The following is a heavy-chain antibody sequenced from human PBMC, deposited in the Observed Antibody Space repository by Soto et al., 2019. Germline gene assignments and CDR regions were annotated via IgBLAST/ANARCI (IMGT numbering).Heavy chain of an antibody. V-gene: IGHV1-69*01. CDR1: GGPSNNYG. CDR2: IVPLFGTA. Sequence: QVQLIQSGAEVRTSGSSVKVSCKALGGPSNNYGDRWVRQAPGQGLEWMGGIVPLFGTANYAPKFQGRIRISADGSTRTGNMDVRSVTSDDTAVYYGATLQGSGSHDDDDYWGQGDLVTVSS. D-gene: IGHD3-10*01. J-gene: IGHJ4*02. CDR3: ATLQGSGSHDDDDY.